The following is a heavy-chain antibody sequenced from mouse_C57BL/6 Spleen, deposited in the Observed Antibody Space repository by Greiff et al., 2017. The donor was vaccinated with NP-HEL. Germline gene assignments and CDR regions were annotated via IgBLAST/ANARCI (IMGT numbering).Heavy chain of an antibody. Sequence: EVQLVESGPGLVKPSQSLSLTCSVTGYSITSGYYWNWIRQFPGNKLEWMGYISYDGSNNYNPSLKNRISITRDTSKNQFFLKLNSVTTEDTATYYCARDDYGPSYWGQGTLVTVSA. D-gene: IGHD1-1*01. CDR3: ARDDYGPSY. CDR1: GYSITSGYY. V-gene: IGHV3-6*01. CDR2: ISYDGSN. J-gene: IGHJ3*01.